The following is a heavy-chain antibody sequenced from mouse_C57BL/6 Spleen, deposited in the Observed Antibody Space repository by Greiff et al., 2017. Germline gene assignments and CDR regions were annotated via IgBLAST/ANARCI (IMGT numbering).Heavy chain of an antibody. CDR2: ISSGSSTI. D-gene: IGHD3-3*01. Sequence: EVMLVESGGGLVKPGGSLKLSCAASGFTFSDYGMHWVRQAPEKGLEWVAYISSGSSTIYYADTVKGRFTISRDNAKNTLFLQMTMLRSEDAAIYCSAGHDDYAMDYWGQGTSVTVSS. V-gene: IGHV5-17*01. CDR3: AGHDDYAMDY. CDR1: GFTFSDYG. J-gene: IGHJ4*01.